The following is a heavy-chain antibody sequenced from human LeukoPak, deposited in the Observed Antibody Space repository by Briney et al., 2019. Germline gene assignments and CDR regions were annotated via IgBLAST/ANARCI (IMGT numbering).Heavy chain of an antibody. CDR1: GGSFSGYY. CDR2: INHSGST. J-gene: IGHJ4*02. D-gene: IGHD3-16*02. CDR3: ASFYPRDY. Sequence: SETLSLTCAVYGGSFSGYYWSWIRQPPGEGLEWIGEINHSGSTNYNPSLKSRVTISVDTSKNQFSLKLSSVTAADTAVYYCASFYPRDYWGQGTLVTVSS. V-gene: IGHV4-34*01.